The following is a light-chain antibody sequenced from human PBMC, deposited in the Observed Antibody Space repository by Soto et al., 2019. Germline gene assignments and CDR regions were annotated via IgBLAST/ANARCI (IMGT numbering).Light chain of an antibody. CDR2: GAS. Sequence: EIVLTQSPGTLSLSPAERATLSCRASQSVSSSYLAWSQQKPGQAPRLLIYGASSRATGIPDRFSGGGSGTDFTLTISRLEPGDFAVYYCQQYGSSPRTFGQGTKVEIK. V-gene: IGKV3-20*01. CDR3: QQYGSSPRT. CDR1: QSVSSSY. J-gene: IGKJ1*01.